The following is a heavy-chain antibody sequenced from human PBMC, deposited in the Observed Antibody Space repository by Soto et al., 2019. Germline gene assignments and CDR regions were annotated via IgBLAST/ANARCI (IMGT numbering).Heavy chain of an antibody. V-gene: IGHV3-33*01. CDR3: ARGGAPFDY. CDR1: GFTFSAYG. D-gene: IGHD3-16*01. Sequence: QVHLVESGGGVVQPGRSLSLSCEASGFTFSAYGMHWVRQAPGKGLEWVAFIWFDGSNIYYADSVKGRFTISRDNSKNTLYLQMNSLSVEDTAVYFCARGGAPFDYWGQGTLVTVSS. CDR2: IWFDGSNI. J-gene: IGHJ4*02.